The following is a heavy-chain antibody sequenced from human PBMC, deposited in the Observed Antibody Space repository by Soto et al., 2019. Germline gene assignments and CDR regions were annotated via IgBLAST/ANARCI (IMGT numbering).Heavy chain of an antibody. CDR2: ISAGGGNT. CDR1: GFSFSTYG. J-gene: IGHJ5*02. Sequence: GGFLRLSCAVSGFSFSTYGRSWVRQAPGKGLEWVSGISAGGGNTYYADSVRGRFTISRDNSKDTLCLQITSLRAEDTAFYYCAKHAEYQLVSWFDPWGQGTLVTVSS. CDR3: AKHAEYQLVSWFDP. D-gene: IGHD2-2*01. V-gene: IGHV3-23*01.